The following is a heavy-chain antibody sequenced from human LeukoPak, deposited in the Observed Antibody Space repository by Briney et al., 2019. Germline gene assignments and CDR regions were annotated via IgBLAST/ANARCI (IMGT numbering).Heavy chain of an antibody. D-gene: IGHD5-12*01. CDR3: ASAGIVAIAAFDI. CDR1: GYTFTSYG. Sequence: VASVKVSCKASGYTFTSYGISWVRQAPGQGLEWMGWISAYNGNTNYAQKLQGRVTMTTDTSTSTAYMELSSLRSEDTAVYYCASAGIVAIAAFDIWGQGTMVTVSS. V-gene: IGHV1-18*01. CDR2: ISAYNGNT. J-gene: IGHJ3*02.